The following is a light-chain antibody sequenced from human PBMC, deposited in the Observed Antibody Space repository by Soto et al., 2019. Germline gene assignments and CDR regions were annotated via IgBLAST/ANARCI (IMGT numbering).Light chain of an antibody. CDR2: DVS. V-gene: IGKV3-11*01. J-gene: IGKJ4*01. CDR1: QSVFTY. CDR3: QQRSMPLT. Sequence: EIVLTQSPATLSLSPGEGATLSCRASQSVFTYLAWYQQKPGQPPRLLIHDVSNRAPGIPARFSGSGSGTDFTLTISRLEPEDFAVYYCQQRSMPLTFGGGTKVEIK.